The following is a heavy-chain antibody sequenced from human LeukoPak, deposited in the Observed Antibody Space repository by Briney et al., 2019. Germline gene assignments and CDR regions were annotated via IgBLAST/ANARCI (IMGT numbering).Heavy chain of an antibody. J-gene: IGHJ3*02. V-gene: IGHV1-69*13. Sequence: SVKVSCKASGGTFSSYAISWVRQAPGQGLEWMGGIIPIFGTANYAQKFQGRVTITADESTSTAYMELSSLRSEDTAVYYCAPKGGIQLHDAFDIWGQGTMVTVSS. CDR2: IIPIFGTA. D-gene: IGHD5-18*01. CDR3: APKGGIQLHDAFDI. CDR1: GGTFSSYA.